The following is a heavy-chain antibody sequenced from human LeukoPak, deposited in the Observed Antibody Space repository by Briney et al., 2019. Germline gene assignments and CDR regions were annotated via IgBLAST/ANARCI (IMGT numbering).Heavy chain of an antibody. CDR2: ISAYSGKT. Sequence: ASVKVSCKGSDYTFGNYAINWVRQAPGQGLEWMGWISAYSGKTKYAQKSPGRVTLTTDTSTSTAYMELRSLTSDDTAVYYCARSGDNWNAYFDYWGQGTRVTVSS. CDR3: ARSGDNWNAYFDY. V-gene: IGHV1-18*01. J-gene: IGHJ4*02. CDR1: DYTFGNYA. D-gene: IGHD1-20*01.